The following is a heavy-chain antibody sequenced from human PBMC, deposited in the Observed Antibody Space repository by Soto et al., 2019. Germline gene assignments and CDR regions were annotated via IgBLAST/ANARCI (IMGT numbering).Heavy chain of an antibody. CDR1: GFTFSSYG. Sequence: QVQLVESGGGVVQPGRSLRLSCAASGFTFSSYGMHWVRQAPGKGLEWVAVIWYDGSNKYYADSVKGRFTISRDNSKNTLYLQMNSLGAEDTAVYYCARPYYDFWSADWYFDLWGRGTLVTVSS. J-gene: IGHJ2*01. CDR3: ARPYYDFWSADWYFDL. V-gene: IGHV3-33*01. CDR2: IWYDGSNK. D-gene: IGHD3-3*01.